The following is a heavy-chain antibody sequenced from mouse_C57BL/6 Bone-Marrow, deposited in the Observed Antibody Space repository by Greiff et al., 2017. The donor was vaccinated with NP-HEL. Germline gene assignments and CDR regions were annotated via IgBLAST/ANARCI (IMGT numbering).Heavy chain of an antibody. CDR3: ARGWLLMAY. J-gene: IGHJ3*01. V-gene: IGHV1-69*01. Sequence: QVQLQQPGAELVMPGASVKLSCKASGYTFTSYWMHWVKQRPGQGLEWIGEIDPSDSYTNYNQKFKGKSTLTVDKSSSPAYMQLSSLTSEDSAVYYCARGWLLMAYWGQGTLVTVSA. CDR1: GYTFTSYW. D-gene: IGHD2-3*01. CDR2: IDPSDSYT.